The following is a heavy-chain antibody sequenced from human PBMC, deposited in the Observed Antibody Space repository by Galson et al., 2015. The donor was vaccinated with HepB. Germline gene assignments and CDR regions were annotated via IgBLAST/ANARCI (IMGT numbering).Heavy chain of an antibody. D-gene: IGHD6-13*01. V-gene: IGHV1-46*01. J-gene: IGHJ5*02. CDR2: INPSGGST. CDR3: AREMVRWAAAAPGPRRWFDP. CDR1: GYTFTSYY. Sequence: SVKVSCKASGYTFTSYYMHWVRQAPGQGLEWMGIINPSGGSTSYAQKFQGRVTMTRDTSKNQFSLKLSSVTAADTAVYYCAREMVRWAAAAPGPRRWFDPWGQGTLVTVSS.